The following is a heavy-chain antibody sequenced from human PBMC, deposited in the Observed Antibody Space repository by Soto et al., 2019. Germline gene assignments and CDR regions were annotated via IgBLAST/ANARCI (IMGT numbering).Heavy chain of an antibody. CDR1: GYTFTIYG. CDR2: ISAYNGNT. CDR3: ARYYYDSSGYYSFDY. J-gene: IGHJ4*02. Sequence: ASLKVSCKASGYTFTIYGISWGRQAPGQGLEWMGWISAYNGNTNYAQKLQGRVTMTTDTSTSTAYMELRSLRSDDTAVYYCARYYYDSSGYYSFDYWGQGTLVTVSS. D-gene: IGHD3-22*01. V-gene: IGHV1-18*04.